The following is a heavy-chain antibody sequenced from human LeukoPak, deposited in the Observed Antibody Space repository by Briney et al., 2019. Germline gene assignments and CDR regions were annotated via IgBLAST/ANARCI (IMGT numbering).Heavy chain of an antibody. D-gene: IGHD2-2*01. CDR3: AEGDCSSTSCYYYYGMDV. J-gene: IGHJ6*02. CDR1: GFTFTSSA. Sequence: SVKVSFKASGFTFTSSAMQWVRQARGQRLEWIGWIVVASGNTNYAQKFQERVTITRDMSTTTAYMELSSLRSEDTAVYYCAEGDCSSTSCYYYYGMDVWGQGTTVTVSS. V-gene: IGHV1-58*02. CDR2: IVVASGNT.